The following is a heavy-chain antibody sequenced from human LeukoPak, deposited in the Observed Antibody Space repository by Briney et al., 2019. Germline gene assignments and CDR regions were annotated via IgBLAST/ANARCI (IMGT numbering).Heavy chain of an antibody. V-gene: IGHV4-34*01. D-gene: IGHD3-9*01. J-gene: IGHJ6*03. CDR2: INHSGST. CDR3: ARHVIRRYFDWLLSPRYYYYMDV. Sequence: PSETLSLTCAVYGGSFSGYYWSWIRQPPGKGLEWIGEINHSGSTNYNPSLKSRVTISVDTSKNQFSLKLSSVTAADTAVYYCARHVIRRYFDWLLSPRYYYYMDVWGKGTTVTISS. CDR1: GGSFSGYY.